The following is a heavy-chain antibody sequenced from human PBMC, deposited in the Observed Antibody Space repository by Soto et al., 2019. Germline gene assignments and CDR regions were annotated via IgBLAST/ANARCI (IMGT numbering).Heavy chain of an antibody. CDR3: AREVIVVVASTGYYYAMDV. J-gene: IGHJ6*02. D-gene: IGHD2-15*01. Sequence: SETLSLTCAVYGGSFSGYYWSWILQPPGKGLEWIGEINHSGSTYYRPSLKSRLTMSVDTSKNQFSLKLSSVTAADTALYYCAREVIVVVASTGYYYAMDVWGQGTTVTVSS. CDR2: INHSGST. CDR1: GGSFSGYY. V-gene: IGHV4-34*01.